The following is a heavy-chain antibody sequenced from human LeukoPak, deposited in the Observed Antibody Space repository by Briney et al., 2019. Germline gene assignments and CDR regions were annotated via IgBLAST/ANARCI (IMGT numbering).Heavy chain of an antibody. Sequence: ASVKVSCKASGFTLTNYAMNWVRQAPGQGLEWMGWINTNSGNPTYAQGFTGRFVFSVESSVGTTYLQISSLKAEDTAVYYCAKDVRRLGIASSGFDYWGQGALVTVSS. CDR1: GFTLTNYA. CDR2: INTNSGNP. CDR3: AKDVRRLGIASSGFDY. V-gene: IGHV7-4-1*02. J-gene: IGHJ4*02. D-gene: IGHD6-13*01.